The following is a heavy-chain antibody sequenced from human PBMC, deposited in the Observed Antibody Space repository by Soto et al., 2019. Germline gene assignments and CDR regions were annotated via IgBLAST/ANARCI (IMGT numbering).Heavy chain of an antibody. Sequence: SGPTLVNPTQPLTLTCTFSGFSLSTSGVGVGWIRQPRGKALEWLALIYWNDDKRYSPSLKSRLTITKDTSKNQVVLTMTNMDPVDTATYYRAPFPTGPSRPWGQGTLVTVSS. V-gene: IGHV2-5*01. D-gene: IGHD6-6*01. CDR2: IYWNDDK. J-gene: IGHJ5*02. CDR3: APFPTGPSRP. CDR1: GFSLSTSGVG.